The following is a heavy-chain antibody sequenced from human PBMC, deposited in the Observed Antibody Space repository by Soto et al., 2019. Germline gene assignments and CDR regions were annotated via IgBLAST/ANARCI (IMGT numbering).Heavy chain of an antibody. CDR2: IIPIFGTA. CDR1: GGTFSSYA. J-gene: IGHJ6*02. CDR3: ARNMRYDILTGYPIYYYYGMDV. V-gene: IGHV1-69*01. Sequence: QVQLVQSGAEVKKPGSSVKVSCKASGGTFSSYAISWVRQAPGQGLEWMGGIIPIFGTANYAQKFQGRVTITADEYTSTAYMELSSLRSEDTAVYYCARNMRYDILTGYPIYYYYGMDVWGQGTTVTVSS. D-gene: IGHD3-9*01.